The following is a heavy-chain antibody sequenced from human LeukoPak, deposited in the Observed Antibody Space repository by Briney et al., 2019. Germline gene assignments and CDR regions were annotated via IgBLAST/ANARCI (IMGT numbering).Heavy chain of an antibody. CDR2: LSANGSVT. D-gene: IGHD3-16*01. CDR1: GFRFSAYG. CDR3: ARDFLHLGG. Sequence: GGTLRLSCDASGFRFSAYGMSWVRQAPGQGLEWVSGLSANGSVTFYARSVRGRFTISRDNSKNTLHLQMSSLRAEDTAVYYCARDFLHLGGWGQGTMVTVSS. V-gene: IGHV3-23*01. J-gene: IGHJ3*01.